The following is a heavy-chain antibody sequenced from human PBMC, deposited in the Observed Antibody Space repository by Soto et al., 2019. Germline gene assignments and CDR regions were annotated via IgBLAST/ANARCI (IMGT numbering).Heavy chain of an antibody. CDR1: GFTFSSYA. D-gene: IGHD3-3*01. CDR2: ISGSGGST. V-gene: IGHV3-23*01. J-gene: IGHJ4*02. Sequence: GGSLRLSFAASGFTFSSYAMSWVRQATGKGLEWVSAISGSGGSTYYADSVKGRFTISRDNSKNTLYLQMNSLRAEDTAVYYCAKGDFWSGYPYWGYFDYWGQGTLVTVSS. CDR3: AKGDFWSGYPYWGYFDY.